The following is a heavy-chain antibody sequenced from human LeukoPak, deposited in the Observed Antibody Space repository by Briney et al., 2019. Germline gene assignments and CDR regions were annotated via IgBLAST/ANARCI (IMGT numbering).Heavy chain of an antibody. J-gene: IGHJ6*02. CDR2: ISSSSSYI. Sequence: PGGSLRLSCAASGFTFSSYSMNWVRQAPGKGREWVSSISSSSSYIYYADSVKGRFTISRDNAKNSRYLQMNSLRAEDTAVYYCATDSWDSSGLGTSYYYGMDVWGQGTTVTVSS. CDR1: GFTFSSYS. CDR3: ATDSWDSSGLGTSYYYGMDV. V-gene: IGHV3-21*01. D-gene: IGHD6-19*01.